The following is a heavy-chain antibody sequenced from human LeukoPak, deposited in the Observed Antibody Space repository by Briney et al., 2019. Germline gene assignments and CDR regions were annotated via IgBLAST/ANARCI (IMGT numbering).Heavy chain of an antibody. CDR1: GFTFSSYW. CDR3: ARDKIVGATYFDY. D-gene: IGHD1-26*01. CDR2: IKQDGSEK. J-gene: IGHJ4*02. V-gene: IGHV3-7*01. Sequence: GSLRLSCAASGFTFSSYWMSWVRQAPGKGLEWVANIKQDGSEKYYVDSVKGRFTISRDNAKNSLYLQMNSLRPEDTAVYYCARDKIVGATYFDYWGQGTLVTVSS.